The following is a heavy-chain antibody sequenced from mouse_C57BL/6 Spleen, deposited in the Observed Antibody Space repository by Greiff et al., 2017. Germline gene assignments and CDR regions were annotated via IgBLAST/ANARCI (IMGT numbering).Heavy chain of an antibody. V-gene: IGHV7-3*01. CDR2: IRNKANGYTT. Sequence: EVMLVESGGGLVQPGGSLSLSCAASGFTFTDYYMSWVRQPPGKALEWLGFIRNKANGYTTEYSASVKGRFTISRDNSQSILYLQMNALRAEDSATYYCARRTGSFYFDYWGQGTTLTVSS. CDR3: ARRTGSFYFDY. D-gene: IGHD1-1*01. J-gene: IGHJ2*01. CDR1: GFTFTDYY.